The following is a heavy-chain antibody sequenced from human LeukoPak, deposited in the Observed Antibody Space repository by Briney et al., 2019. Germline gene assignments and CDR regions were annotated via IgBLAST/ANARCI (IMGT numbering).Heavy chain of an antibody. CDR1: GFTFSSYG. CDR2: ISGSGGST. V-gene: IGHV3-23*01. J-gene: IGHJ5*02. D-gene: IGHD3-3*01. CDR3: AKVNSIWSGYPLGWFDP. Sequence: GGSLRLSCAASGFTFSSYGMHWVRQAPGKGLEWVSAISGSGGSTYYADSVKGRFTISRDNSKNTLYLQMNSLRAEDTAVYYCAKVNSIWSGYPLGWFDPWGQGTLVTVSS.